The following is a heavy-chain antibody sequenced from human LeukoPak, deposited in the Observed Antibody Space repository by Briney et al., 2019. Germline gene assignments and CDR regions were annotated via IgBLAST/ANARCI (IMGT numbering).Heavy chain of an antibody. CDR2: MNPNSGNT. Sequence: ASVKVSCKASGYTFTSYDINWVRQATGQGLEWLGWMNPNSGNTGYAQNFQGRVTMTRNTSISTAYMELSSLRSEDTAVYYCARGMYSGSYSPTDYWGQGTLVTASS. V-gene: IGHV1-8*01. J-gene: IGHJ4*02. D-gene: IGHD1-26*01. CDR3: ARGMYSGSYSPTDY. CDR1: GYTFTSYD.